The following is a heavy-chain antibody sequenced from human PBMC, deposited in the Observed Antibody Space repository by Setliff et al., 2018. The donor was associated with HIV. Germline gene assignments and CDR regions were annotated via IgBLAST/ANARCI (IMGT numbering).Heavy chain of an antibody. D-gene: IGHD3-22*01. CDR1: GFIFSTYA. V-gene: IGHV3-23*01. J-gene: IGHJ4*02. CDR3: ARTNNNYYYDTSDYFAGYYFVS. Sequence: GGSLRLSCAASGFIFSTYAMSWVRQAPGKGLEWVSSISGSGGRTYYADSVKGRFTISRDNAKNSMFLQMNSLRAEDTAVYYCARTNNNYYYDTSDYFAGYYFVSWGQGTLVTVSS. CDR2: ISGSGGRT.